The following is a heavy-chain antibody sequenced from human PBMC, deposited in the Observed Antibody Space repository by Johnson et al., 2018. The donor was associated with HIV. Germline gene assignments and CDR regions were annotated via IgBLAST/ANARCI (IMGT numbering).Heavy chain of an antibody. CDR1: GFTFDDYA. Sequence: VQLVESGGGLVQPGGSLRLSCAASGFTFDDYAMHWVRQAPGKGLEWVSVITCNAGSLGYAYSVKGRFTISRDNAKNSLYLQMNSLIAADTALYYCAVVAVAGGGAFYNWGQGTMVTVSS. V-gene: IGHV3-9*01. CDR2: ITCNAGSL. J-gene: IGHJ3*02. CDR3: AVVAVAGGGAFYN. D-gene: IGHD6-19*01.